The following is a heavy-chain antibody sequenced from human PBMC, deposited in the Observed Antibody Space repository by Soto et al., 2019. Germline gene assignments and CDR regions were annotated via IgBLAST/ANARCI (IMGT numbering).Heavy chain of an antibody. Sequence: SVKVSCKASGFTFTSSAMQWVRQARGQRLEWIGWIVVGSGNTNYAQKFQERVTITRDISTSTAYMELSSLRSEDTAVYYCAAAVYGSGSYLADYYYYMDVWGKGTTVTVSS. CDR3: AAAVYGSGSYLADYYYYMDV. CDR2: IVVGSGNT. CDR1: GFTFTSSA. J-gene: IGHJ6*03. D-gene: IGHD3-10*01. V-gene: IGHV1-58*02.